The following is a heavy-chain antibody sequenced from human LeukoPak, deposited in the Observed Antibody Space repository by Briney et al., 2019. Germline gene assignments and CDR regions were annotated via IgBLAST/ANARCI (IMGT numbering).Heavy chain of an antibody. CDR2: ISSSSSYI. D-gene: IGHD3-10*01. V-gene: IGHV3-21*01. CDR3: ARDVGFGRYGMDV. CDR1: GFTFSSYS. J-gene: IGHJ6*02. Sequence: GGSLRLSCAASGFTFSSYSMNWVRQAPGKGLEWVSSISSSSSYIYYADSVKGRFTISRDNAKNSLYLQMNSLRAEDTAVYYCARDVGFGRYGMDVWGQGTTVTVSS.